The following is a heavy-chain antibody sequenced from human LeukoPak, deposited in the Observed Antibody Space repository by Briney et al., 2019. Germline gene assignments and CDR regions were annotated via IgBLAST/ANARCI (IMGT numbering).Heavy chain of an antibody. V-gene: IGHV3-21*01. CDR1: GFTFSSYS. CDR3: ARVFLVRGVTNHFVDF. J-gene: IGHJ4*02. D-gene: IGHD3-10*01. Sequence: KPGGSLRLSCAASGFTFSSYSMSWVRQAPGKGLEWVSSTSSSSSYIYYSDSVKGRFTISRDSAKNTLYLQMNSLRAEDTAVYFCARVFLVRGVTNHFVDFWGQGTLVTVSS. CDR2: TSSSSSYI.